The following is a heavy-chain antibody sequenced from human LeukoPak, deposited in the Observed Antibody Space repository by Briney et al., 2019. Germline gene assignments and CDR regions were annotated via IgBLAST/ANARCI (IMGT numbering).Heavy chain of an antibody. CDR1: GFTFSSYW. V-gene: IGHV3-7*01. J-gene: IGHJ5*02. Sequence: GGSLRLSCAASGFTFSSYWMSWVRQAPGKGLEWVANIKQDGSEKYYVDSVKGRFTISRDNAKNSLYLQMNSLRAEDTAVYYCARQGGSGVNWFDPWGQGTLVTVSS. CDR3: ARQGGSGVNWFDP. CDR2: IKQDGSEK. D-gene: IGHD2-15*01.